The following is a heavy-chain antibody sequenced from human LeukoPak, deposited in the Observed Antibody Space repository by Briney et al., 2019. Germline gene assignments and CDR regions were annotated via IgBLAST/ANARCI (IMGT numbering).Heavy chain of an antibody. D-gene: IGHD6-19*01. CDR2: IIPILGIA. J-gene: IGHJ6*02. CDR1: GGTFSSYA. V-gene: IGHV1-69*04. CDR3: ARGSQQWLRGYGMDV. Sequence: AASVKVSCKASGGTFSSYAISWVRQAPGQGLEWMGRIIPILGIANYAQKFQGRVTITADKSTSTAYMELSSLRSEDTAVYYCARGSQQWLRGYGMDVWGQGTTVTVSS.